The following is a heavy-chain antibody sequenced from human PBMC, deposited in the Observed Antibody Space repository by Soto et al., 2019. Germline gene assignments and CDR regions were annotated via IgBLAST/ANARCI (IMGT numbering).Heavy chain of an antibody. J-gene: IGHJ3*02. D-gene: IGHD2-15*01. CDR3: ARPDCSGGSCYSDDAFDI. CDR1: GYTFTGYY. CDR2: INPNSGGT. V-gene: IGHV1-2*02. Sequence: ASVKVSCKASGYTFTGYYMHWVRQAPGQGLEWMGWINPNSGGTNYAQKFQGRVTMTRDTSISTAYMELSRLRSDDTAVYYCARPDCSGGSCYSDDAFDIWGQGTMVTVSS.